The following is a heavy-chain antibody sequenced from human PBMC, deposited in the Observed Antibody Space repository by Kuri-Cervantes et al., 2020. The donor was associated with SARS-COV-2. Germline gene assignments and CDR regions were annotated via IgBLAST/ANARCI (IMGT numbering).Heavy chain of an antibody. CDR1: GYTFTSYY. D-gene: IGHD3-16*01. Sequence: ASVKVSCKASGYTFTSYYMHWVRQAPGQGLEWMGIINPSGGSTSYAQKFQGRVTMTRDTSTSTVYMELSSLRSEDTAVYYCTREYTGENAFDIWGQGTMVTVSS. CDR2: INPSGGST. J-gene: IGHJ3*02. CDR3: TREYTGENAFDI. V-gene: IGHV1-46*01.